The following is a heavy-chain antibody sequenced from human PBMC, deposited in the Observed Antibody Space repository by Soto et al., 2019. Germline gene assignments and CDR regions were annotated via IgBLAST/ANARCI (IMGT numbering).Heavy chain of an antibody. D-gene: IGHD2-15*01. CDR1: GGTFSSYA. CDR3: ARRYCSGGSCYNYYYGMDV. J-gene: IGHJ6*02. CDR2: IIPIFGTA. V-gene: IGHV1-69*01. Sequence: QVQLVQSGAEVKKPGSSVKVSCKASGGTFSSYAISWVRQAPGQGLEWMGGIIPIFGTANYAQKFQGRVTITADESTSTAYRELSSLRTDDTAVYYCARRYCSGGSCYNYYYGMDVWGQGTTLTVSS.